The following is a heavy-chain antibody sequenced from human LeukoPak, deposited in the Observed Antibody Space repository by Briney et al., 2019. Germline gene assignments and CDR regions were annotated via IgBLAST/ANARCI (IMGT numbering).Heavy chain of an antibody. CDR1: GFTFSSYW. D-gene: IGHD3-10*01. Sequence: GGSLRLSCAASGFTFSSYWMSWVRQAPGKGLEWVPNIKQDGSEKYYVDSVKGRFTISRDNAKNTLYLQMNSLRAEDTAVYYCARGFIGVYAFDIWGQGTMVTVSS. J-gene: IGHJ3*02. V-gene: IGHV3-7*01. CDR2: IKQDGSEK. CDR3: ARGFIGVYAFDI.